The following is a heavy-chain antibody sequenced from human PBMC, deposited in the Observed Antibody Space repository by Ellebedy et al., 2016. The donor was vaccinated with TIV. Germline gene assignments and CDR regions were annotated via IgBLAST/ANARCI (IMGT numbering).Heavy chain of an antibody. V-gene: IGHV4-34*01. Sequence: SETLTLTXAVYSGTSSDYSWTWSRQSPATGPERIGQVTYIGGTNYNPSLQIRHIISLDTSKGQFSLQLSSVAAADTAVYYCERGIPQAWELLTTWGQGTLVTVSS. D-gene: IGHD1-26*01. J-gene: IGHJ5*02. CDR2: VTYIGGT. CDR3: ERGIPQAWELLTT. CDR1: SGTSSDYS.